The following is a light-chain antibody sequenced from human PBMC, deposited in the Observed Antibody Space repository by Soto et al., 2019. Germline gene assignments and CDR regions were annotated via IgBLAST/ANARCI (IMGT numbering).Light chain of an antibody. V-gene: IGLV2-14*01. CDR3: RSYTSSNTVV. Sequence: QSALTQPASVSGSPGQSIAISCTGTSRDVGGYNYVSWYQQHPGKAPKLLIYDVSARPSGVSNRFSGSKSDNTASLTITGLQAEDEADYYCRSYTSSNTVVFGGGTKVTVL. CDR1: SRDVGGYNY. CDR2: DVS. J-gene: IGLJ2*01.